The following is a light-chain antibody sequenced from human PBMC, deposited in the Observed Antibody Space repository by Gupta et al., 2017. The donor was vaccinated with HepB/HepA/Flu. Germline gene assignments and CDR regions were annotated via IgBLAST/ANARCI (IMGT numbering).Light chain of an antibody. CDR1: SSDVGNYNF. J-gene: IGLJ2*01. Sequence: QSALTQPASVSGSPGQSITISCTGTSSDVGNYNFVSWYQQYPGKAPKLMNYEISKRPSGVSNRFSGSKSGNTASLTISGLQAEDEADYYCCSYVGSPVVFGGGTKLTVL. CDR2: EIS. CDR3: CSYVGSPVV. V-gene: IGLV2-23*02.